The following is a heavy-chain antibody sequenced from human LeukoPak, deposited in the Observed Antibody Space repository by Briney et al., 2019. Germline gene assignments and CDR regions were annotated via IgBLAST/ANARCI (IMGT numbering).Heavy chain of an antibody. D-gene: IGHD3-16*01. CDR1: GFTFRSYG. CDR2: PSGSGGST. V-gene: IGHV3-23*01. CDR3: AKALGGYDFDY. Sequence: GGSLRLSCAASGFTFRSYGMSWVRQAPGKGLEWVSSPSGSGGSTYYADSVKGRFTISRDNSKNTLFLHMNSLRAEDTAVYYCAKALGGYDFDYWGQGTLVTVSS. J-gene: IGHJ4*02.